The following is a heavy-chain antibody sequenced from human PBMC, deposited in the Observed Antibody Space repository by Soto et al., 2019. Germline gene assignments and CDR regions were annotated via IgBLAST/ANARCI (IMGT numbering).Heavy chain of an antibody. CDR1: GGTFSSYA. CDR2: IIPIFGTA. CDR3: ARDSSLRSPGGQGLVRGLYYYGMDV. Sequence: SVKVSCKASGGTFSSYAISWVRQAPGQGLEWMGGIIPIFGTANYAQKFQGRVTITADESTSTAYMELGSLRSEDTAVYYCARDSSLRSPGGQGLVRGLYYYGMDVWGQGTTVTVSS. V-gene: IGHV1-69*13. D-gene: IGHD6-19*01. J-gene: IGHJ6*02.